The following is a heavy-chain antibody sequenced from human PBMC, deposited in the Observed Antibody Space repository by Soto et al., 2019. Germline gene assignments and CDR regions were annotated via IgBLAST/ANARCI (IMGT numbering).Heavy chain of an antibody. J-gene: IGHJ4*02. CDR3: SSLRLTTVRRFDD. CDR2: ISYDGSDK. V-gene: IGHV3-30-3*01. D-gene: IGHD4-17*01. CDR1: GFTFSSYA. Sequence: PGGSLRLSCAASGFTFSSYAMHWVRQAPGKGLEWVAVISYDGSDKYYADSVKGRFTISRDNAKNSLYLQMNSLRAEDTAVYYWSSLRLTTVRRFDDWGQGTLVTVAS.